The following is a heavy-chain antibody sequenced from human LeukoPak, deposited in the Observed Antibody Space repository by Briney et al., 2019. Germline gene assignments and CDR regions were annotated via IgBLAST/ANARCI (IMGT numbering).Heavy chain of an antibody. CDR2: ISYDGSNK. CDR1: GFTFSSYG. J-gene: IGHJ5*02. Sequence: GRSLRLSCAASGFTFSSYGTHWVRQAPGKGLEWVAVISYDGSNKYYADSVKGRFTISRDNSKNTLYLQMNSLRAEDTAVYYCAKGNPRIGYCSGGSCISPFDPWGQGTLVTVSS. D-gene: IGHD2-15*01. V-gene: IGHV3-30*18. CDR3: AKGNPRIGYCSGGSCISPFDP.